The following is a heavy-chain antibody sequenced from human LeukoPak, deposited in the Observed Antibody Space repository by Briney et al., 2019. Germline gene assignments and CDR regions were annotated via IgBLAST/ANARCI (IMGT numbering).Heavy chain of an antibody. V-gene: IGHV3-13*01. CDR2: IGTAGDT. J-gene: IGHJ6*02. CDR1: GFTFSSYD. CDR3: ARTDDYYGMDV. D-gene: IGHD2-21*02. Sequence: GGSLRPSCAASGFTFSSYDMHWVRHATGKGLEWVSAIGTAGDTYYPGSVKGRFTISRENAKNSLYLQMNSLRAGDTAVYYCARTDDYYGMDVWGQGTTVTVSS.